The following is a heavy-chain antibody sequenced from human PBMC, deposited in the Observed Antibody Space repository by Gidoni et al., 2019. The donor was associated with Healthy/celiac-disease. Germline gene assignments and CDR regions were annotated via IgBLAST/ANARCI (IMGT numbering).Heavy chain of an antibody. D-gene: IGHD6-19*01. CDR2: IYTSGST. J-gene: IGHJ4*02. V-gene: IGHV4-61*02. CDR1: VCSISSGSYY. Sequence: QVQLPESGPGLVKPSQTLSLPCTVSVCSISSGSYYWRWIRPPAGKGLEWIGRIYTSGSTNYNPSLKSRGTMSVDTSKNQFSRKLSSVTAADTAVYYCARVYSSGWYYFDYWGQGTLVTVSS. CDR3: ARVYSSGWYYFDY.